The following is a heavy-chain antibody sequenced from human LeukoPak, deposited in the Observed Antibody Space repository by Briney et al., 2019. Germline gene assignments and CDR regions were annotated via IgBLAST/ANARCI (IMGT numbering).Heavy chain of an antibody. CDR1: GFTFSSYA. CDR2: ISGNGGST. V-gene: IGHV3-23*01. CDR3: AKDVGIYTVTTEWYFDL. J-gene: IGHJ2*01. D-gene: IGHD4-17*01. Sequence: TGGSLRLSCAASGFTFSSYAMSWVRQAPGKGLEWVSTISGNGGSTYYVDSVKGRFTISRDNSKNTLYMQMNSLRAEDTAVYYCAKDVGIYTVTTEWYFDLWGRGTLVTVSS.